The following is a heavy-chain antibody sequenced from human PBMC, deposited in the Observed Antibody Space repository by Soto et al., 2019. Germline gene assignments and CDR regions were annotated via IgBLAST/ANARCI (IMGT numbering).Heavy chain of an antibody. Sequence: GGSLRLSCAASGFTFSDYYMSWIRQAPGKGLEWVSYISSSSSYTNYADSVKGRFTISRDNAKNSLYLQMNSLRAEDTAVYYCARDEFGHYYDSSGYYSSWGQGTMVTVSS. CDR3: ARDEFGHYYDSSGYYSS. J-gene: IGHJ3*01. D-gene: IGHD3-22*01. CDR2: ISSSSSYT. V-gene: IGHV3-11*06. CDR1: GFTFSDYY.